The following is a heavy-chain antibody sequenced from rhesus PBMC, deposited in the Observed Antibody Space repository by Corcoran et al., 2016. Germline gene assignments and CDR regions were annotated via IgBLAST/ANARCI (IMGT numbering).Heavy chain of an antibody. Sequence: QVQLQEAGPAVVKPSETLSLICAVSGGSISSSNWWDWFRQSRGKGLEWIGGIYGSAASTVYSPSLKSRVTLSIDTSKNQFSLKLSSVTAADTAVYFCARHLGSSYGWRFDVWGAGVLVTVSS. V-gene: IGHV4-93*02. D-gene: IGHD6-43*01. CDR2: IYGSAAST. CDR3: ARHLGSSYGWRFDV. CDR1: GGSISSSNW. J-gene: IGHJ5-1*01.